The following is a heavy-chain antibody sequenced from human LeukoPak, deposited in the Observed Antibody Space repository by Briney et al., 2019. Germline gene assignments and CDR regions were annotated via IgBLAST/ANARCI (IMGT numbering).Heavy chain of an antibody. D-gene: IGHD2-15*01. J-gene: IGHJ4*02. Sequence: SETLSLTCTVSGGSISSSSYYWGWIRQPPGKGLEWIGSIYYSGSTYYNPSLKNRVTISVDTSKNQFSLKLSSVTAADTAVYYCARGGIGPPYYFDYWGQGTLVTVSS. V-gene: IGHV4-39*07. CDR2: IYYSGST. CDR1: GGSISSSSYY. CDR3: ARGGIGPPYYFDY.